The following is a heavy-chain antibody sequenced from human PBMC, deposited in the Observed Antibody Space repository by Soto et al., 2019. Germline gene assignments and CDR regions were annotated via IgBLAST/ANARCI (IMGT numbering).Heavy chain of an antibody. V-gene: IGHV3-9*01. J-gene: IGHJ6*02. CDR2: ISWNSGSI. Sequence: EVQLVESGGGLVQPGRSLRLSCAASGFTFDDYAMHWVRQAPGKGLEWVSGISWNSGSIGYADSVKGRFTISRDKAKNFMYTQMNSLRAEDTALYYCAKDGRYYYYGMDVWGQGTTVTVSS. CDR1: GFTFDDYA. CDR3: AKDGRYYYYGMDV.